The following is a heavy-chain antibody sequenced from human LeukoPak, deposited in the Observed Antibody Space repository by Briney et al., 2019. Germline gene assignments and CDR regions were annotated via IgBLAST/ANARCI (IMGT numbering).Heavy chain of an antibody. CDR1: GYTFTSYY. V-gene: IGHV1-46*01. Sequence: ASVKVSCKASGYTFTSYYMHWVRQAPGQGLEWMGIINPSGGSTCYAQKFQGRVTMTRDMSTSTVYMELSSLRSEDTAVYYCARDRLLYSSSSSSYYYYMDVWGKGTTVTVSS. D-gene: IGHD6-6*01. J-gene: IGHJ6*03. CDR3: ARDRLLYSSSSSSYYYYMDV. CDR2: INPSGGST.